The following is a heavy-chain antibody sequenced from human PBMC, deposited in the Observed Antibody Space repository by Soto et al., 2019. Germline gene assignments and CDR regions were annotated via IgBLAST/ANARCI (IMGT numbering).Heavy chain of an antibody. Sequence: PGGSLRLSCAASGFTFSSYSMNWVRQAPGKGLEWVSSISSSSSYIYYADSVKGRFTISRDNAKNSLYLQMNSLRAEDTAVYYCARDDPVFAPPFRFDPWGQGTLVTVSS. J-gene: IGHJ5*02. CDR3: ARDDPVFAPPFRFDP. V-gene: IGHV3-21*01. D-gene: IGHD3-3*01. CDR1: GFTFSSYS. CDR2: ISSSSSYI.